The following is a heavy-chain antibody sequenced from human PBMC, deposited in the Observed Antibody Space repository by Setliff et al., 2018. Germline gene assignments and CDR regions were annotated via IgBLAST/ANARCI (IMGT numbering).Heavy chain of an antibody. V-gene: IGHV4-38-2*02. D-gene: IGHD3-22*01. J-gene: IGHJ5*02. CDR3: ARTNYYDSSTYFNWFDP. CDR2: IYHSGST. Sequence: SETLSLTCTVSGGSISSGYYWGWIRQPPGKGLEWIGSIYHSGSTYYNPSLKRRVTMSVDTSKNQFSLKLSSVTAADTAVYYCARTNYYDSSTYFNWFDPWGQGTLVTVSS. CDR1: GGSISSGYY.